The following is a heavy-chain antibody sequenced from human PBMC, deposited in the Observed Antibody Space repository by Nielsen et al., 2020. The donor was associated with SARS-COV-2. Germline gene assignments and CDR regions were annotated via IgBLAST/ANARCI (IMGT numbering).Heavy chain of an antibody. CDR1: GFTLSEVW. Sequence: GESLKISCEASGFTLSEVWMNWVRQVPGNKPEWVARIKSKTDGGTTDYAAPVKGRFTISRDDSKNTLYLQMNSLKTEDTAVYYCTIRGGYHDYWGQGTLVTVSS. CDR3: TIRGGYHDY. V-gene: IGHV3-15*07. J-gene: IGHJ4*02. CDR2: IKSKTDGGTT. D-gene: IGHD3-22*01.